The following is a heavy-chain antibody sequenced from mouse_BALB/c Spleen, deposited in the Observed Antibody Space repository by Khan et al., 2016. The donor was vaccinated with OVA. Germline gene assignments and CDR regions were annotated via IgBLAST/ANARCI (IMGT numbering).Heavy chain of an antibody. CDR1: GYAFTNYL. D-gene: IGHD3-3*01. V-gene: IGHV1-54*01. CDR2: INPGSGGS. Sequence: QVQLQQPGAELVRPGTSVKVSCKASGYAFTNYLIEWIKQRPGQGLEWIGVINPGSGGSNYNEKFKGKAKLTADKSSSTAYMQLSSLTSDDSAVYFCAREWGKGSFDYWGQGTTLTVAS. J-gene: IGHJ2*01. CDR3: AREWGKGSFDY.